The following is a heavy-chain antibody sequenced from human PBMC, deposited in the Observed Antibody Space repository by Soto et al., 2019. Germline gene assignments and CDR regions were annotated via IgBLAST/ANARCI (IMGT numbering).Heavy chain of an antibody. D-gene: IGHD3-22*01. Sequence: SQTLSLTCVISGDSVSSNSAAWNWIRQSPSRGLEWLGRTYYRSKWCNDYAVSVKSRITINPDTSKNQFSLQLNSVTPEDTAVYYCARINFDYYDSSGYSRWFDPWGQGTLVTVSS. J-gene: IGHJ5*02. V-gene: IGHV6-1*01. CDR1: GDSVSSNSAA. CDR3: ARINFDYYDSSGYSRWFDP. CDR2: TYYRSKWCN.